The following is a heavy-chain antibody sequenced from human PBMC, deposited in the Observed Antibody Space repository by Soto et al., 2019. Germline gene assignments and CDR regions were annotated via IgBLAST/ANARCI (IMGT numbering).Heavy chain of an antibody. V-gene: IGHV3-23*01. D-gene: IGHD2-15*01. J-gene: IGHJ6*02. CDR1: GFTFSSYA. CDR2: ISGSGGST. Sequence: LRLSCAASGFTFSSYAMSWVRQAPGKGLEWVSAISGSGGSTYYADSVKCRFTISRDNSKNTLYLQMNSLRAEDTAVYYCALAATHYYYYGMDVWGQGTTVSVSS. CDR3: ALAATHYYYYGMDV.